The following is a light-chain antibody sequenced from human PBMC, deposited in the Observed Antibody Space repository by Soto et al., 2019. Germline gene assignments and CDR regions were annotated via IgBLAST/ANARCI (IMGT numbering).Light chain of an antibody. J-gene: IGKJ1*01. CDR1: QSVRSDY. CDR3: QQYGSSGT. CDR2: GAS. Sequence: TVLTQSPGTLSLSPGARATLSCRASQSVRSDYLAWYQQKPGQAPRLHIYGASTRATGIPDRFSGSGSGTDFTLTISRLEPEDFAVYYCQQYGSSGTFGQGTKVDIK. V-gene: IGKV3-20*01.